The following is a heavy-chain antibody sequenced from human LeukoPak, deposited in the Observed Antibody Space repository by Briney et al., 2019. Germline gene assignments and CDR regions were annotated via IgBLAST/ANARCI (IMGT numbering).Heavy chain of an antibody. CDR1: GFTFNIYG. D-gene: IGHD3-10*01. J-gene: IGHJ4*02. V-gene: IGHV3-30*18. CDR2: ISYDEMYQ. CDR3: AKDRDYYGSGSDY. Sequence: PGRSLRLSCAASGFTFNIYGMHWVRQAPGKGLEWVAGISYDEMYQYYADSVKGRFTISRDNSKNTLFLQMNSLRAEDTAIYYCAKDRDYYGSGSDYWGQGTQVTVSS.